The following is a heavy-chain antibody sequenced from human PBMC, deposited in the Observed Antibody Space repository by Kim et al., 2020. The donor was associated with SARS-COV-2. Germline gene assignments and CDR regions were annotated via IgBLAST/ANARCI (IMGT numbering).Heavy chain of an antibody. CDR1: GFTFGSYA. Sequence: GGSLRLSCAASGFTFGSYAMSWVRQAPGKGLEWVSTISGSGGGTYYANAVKGRFTICRDNSKNTMCLQMNSLRADDTALYYSAKGDCSSTSCYNTDSWGRGTLVTVSS. CDR3: AKGDCSSTSCYNTDS. V-gene: IGHV3-23*01. J-gene: IGHJ4*02. CDR2: ISGSGGGT. D-gene: IGHD2-2*02.